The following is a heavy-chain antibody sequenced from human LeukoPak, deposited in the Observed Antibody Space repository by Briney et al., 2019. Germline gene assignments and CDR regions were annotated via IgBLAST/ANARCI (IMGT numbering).Heavy chain of an antibody. D-gene: IGHD3-10*01. J-gene: IGHJ4*02. V-gene: IGHV3-7*05. CDR3: AKDQLLWFGELLSTFDY. CDR1: GFTFSSYW. CDR2: IKQDGSEK. Sequence: PGGSLRLSCAASGFTFSSYWMSWVRQAPGKGLEWVANIKQDGSEKYYVDSVKGRFTISRDNSKNTLYLQMNSLRAEDTAVYYCAKDQLLWFGELLSTFDYWGQGTLVTVSS.